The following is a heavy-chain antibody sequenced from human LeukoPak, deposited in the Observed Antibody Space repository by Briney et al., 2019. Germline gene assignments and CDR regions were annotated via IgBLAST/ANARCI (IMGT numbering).Heavy chain of an antibody. J-gene: IGHJ4*02. V-gene: IGHV1-46*01. D-gene: IGHD3-22*01. Sequence: ASVKVSCKASGYIFINYYIHWVRQAPGQGLEWVGLINPNGAYTTNAQKFEGRVTVTRDTSTSTVYMELSSLRSDDTAVYYCARDRDSSGRYYFDYWGQGSLVTVSS. CDR2: INPNGAYT. CDR3: ARDRDSSGRYYFDY. CDR1: GYIFINYY.